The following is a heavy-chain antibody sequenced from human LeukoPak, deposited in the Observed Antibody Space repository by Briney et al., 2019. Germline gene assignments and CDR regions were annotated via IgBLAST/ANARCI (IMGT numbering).Heavy chain of an antibody. CDR2: IYYSGST. Sequence: PSETLSLTCTVSGGSISSGGYYWAWIRQPPGKGLEWIGNIYYSGSTYYNPSFKSRVTISVEMAKNQFSLKLISVTAADTAVYYCARRPHLSGSYSPWGQGTLVTVSS. V-gene: IGHV4-39*01. CDR3: ARRPHLSGSYSP. D-gene: IGHD3-10*01. J-gene: IGHJ4*02. CDR1: GGSISSGGYY.